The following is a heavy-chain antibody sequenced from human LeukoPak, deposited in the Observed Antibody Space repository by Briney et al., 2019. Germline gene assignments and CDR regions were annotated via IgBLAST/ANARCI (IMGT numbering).Heavy chain of an antibody. D-gene: IGHD3-10*01. CDR2: IIPILDTT. CDR1: GGTLSNYA. CDR3: AGESFSRRAGITMVRGVITY. Sequence: SVKVSCKASGGTLSNYAINWVRQAPGQGLEWMGRIIPILDTTNYAQKFQGRVTIITDESTSTAYMELITLRSGDTAVHYCAGESFSRRAGITMVRGVITYWGQGTLVTVSS. J-gene: IGHJ4*02. V-gene: IGHV1-69*11.